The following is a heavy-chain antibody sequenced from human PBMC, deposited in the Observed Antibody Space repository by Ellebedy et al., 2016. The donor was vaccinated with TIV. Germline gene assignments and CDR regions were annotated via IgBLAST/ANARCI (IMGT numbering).Heavy chain of an antibody. CDR3: ARAGVVVAATYYYYGMDV. CDR2: IYYSGST. V-gene: IGHV4-59*08. CDR1: GGSISSYY. Sequence: SETLSLXCTVSGGSISSYYWSWIRQPPGKGLEWIGYIYYSGSTNYNPSLKSRVTISVDTSKNQFSLKLSSVTAADTAVYYCARAGVVVAATYYYYGMDVWGQGTTVTVSS. D-gene: IGHD2-15*01. J-gene: IGHJ6*02.